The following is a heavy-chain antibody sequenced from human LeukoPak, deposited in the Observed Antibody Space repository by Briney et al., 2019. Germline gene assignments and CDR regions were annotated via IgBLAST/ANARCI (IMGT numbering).Heavy chain of an antibody. CDR1: GDSVSSNTAA. J-gene: IGHJ4*02. CDR2: TYYRSKWYN. V-gene: IGHV6-1*01. CDR3: AKGRWALFDC. Sequence: SQTLSLTCAISGDSVSSNTAAWNWIRQSPSRGLEWLGRTYYRSKWYNDYAISVKSRMTINADTSKNQFSLQLNSVTPEDTAVYYCAKGRWALFDCWGQGTLVIVSS. D-gene: IGHD3-10*01.